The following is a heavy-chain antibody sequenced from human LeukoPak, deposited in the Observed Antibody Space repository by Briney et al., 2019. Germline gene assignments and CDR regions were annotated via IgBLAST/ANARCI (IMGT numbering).Heavy chain of an antibody. Sequence: VSVKVSCKVSGYTLTELSMHWVRQAPGKGLEWMGGFDPEDGETIYAQKFQGRVTMTEDTSTDTAYMELSSLRSEDTAVYYCATAPGAFLTDILTGYRYWGQGTLVTVSS. CDR2: FDPEDGET. D-gene: IGHD3-9*01. J-gene: IGHJ4*02. V-gene: IGHV1-24*01. CDR3: ATAPGAFLTDILTGYRY. CDR1: GYTLTELS.